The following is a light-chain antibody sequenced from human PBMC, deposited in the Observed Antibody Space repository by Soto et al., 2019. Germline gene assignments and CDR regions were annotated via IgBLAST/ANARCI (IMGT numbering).Light chain of an antibody. J-gene: IGKJ1*01. CDR3: QQYHGYWT. CDR1: QGIKND. Sequence: DIQMTQSPSSLSASIGDRVTITCRASQGIKNDLAWYQQKPGKAPRLLIYDASSLESWVPSRFSGSGSGTEFTLTISSLQTDDFSTYYCQQYHGYWTFGQGTKVDI. CDR2: DAS. V-gene: IGKV1-17*01.